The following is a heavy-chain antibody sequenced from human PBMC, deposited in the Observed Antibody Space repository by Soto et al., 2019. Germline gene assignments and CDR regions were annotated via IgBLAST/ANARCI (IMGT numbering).Heavy chain of an antibody. Sequence: EVQLVESGGGLVKPGGSLRLSCAASGFTFSTYNMNWVRQAPGKGLEWVSSISDIGSDIYYADSLKGRFTISRDNAKNSLYLQMNSLRAEDTAVYYCARDATITDYDTRGYYSPHAFDIWGQGTMVTVSS. D-gene: IGHD3-22*01. CDR2: ISDIGSDI. CDR3: ARDATITDYDTRGYYSPHAFDI. CDR1: GFTFSTYN. J-gene: IGHJ3*02. V-gene: IGHV3-21*01.